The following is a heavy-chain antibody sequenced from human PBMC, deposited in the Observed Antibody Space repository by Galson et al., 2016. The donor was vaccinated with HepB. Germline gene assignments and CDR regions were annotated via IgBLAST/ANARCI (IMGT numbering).Heavy chain of an antibody. CDR1: GYRLDELS. D-gene: IGHD6-13*01. CDR2: FDPEDGEI. J-gene: IGHJ4*02. V-gene: IGHV1-24*01. CDR3: ATGASAALGDFDN. Sequence: SVKVSCKVSGYRLDELSIHWVRQSPEKGPEWMGGFDPEDGEIIYPQKFQGRVTMTEDTSTDTAYMELSSLTSQDTAVYYCATGASAALGDFDNWGQGTLVTVTS.